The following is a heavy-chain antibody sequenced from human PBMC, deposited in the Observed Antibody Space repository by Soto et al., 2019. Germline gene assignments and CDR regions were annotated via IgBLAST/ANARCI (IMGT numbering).Heavy chain of an antibody. CDR3: ARVPRYQLLKGWFDP. CDR2: IYHSGST. Sequence: KPSETLSLTCAVSCGSISSSNWWSWVRQPPGKGLEWIGEIYHSGSTNYNPSLKSRVTISVDKSKNQFSLKLSSVTAADTAVYYCARVPRYQLLKGWFDPWGQGTLVTVSS. V-gene: IGHV4-4*02. CDR1: CGSISSSNW. D-gene: IGHD2-2*01. J-gene: IGHJ5*02.